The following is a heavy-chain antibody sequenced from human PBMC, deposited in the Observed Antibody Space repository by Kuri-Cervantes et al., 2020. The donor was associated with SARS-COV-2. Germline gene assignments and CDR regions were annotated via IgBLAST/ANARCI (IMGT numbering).Heavy chain of an antibody. Sequence: GGSLRLSCAASGFTFSNYSMNWVRQAPGKGLEWVSSISSSSSYIYYADSVKGRFTISRDNAKNSLYLQMNSLRAEDTAVYYCARDRGEDIVVVVAASAYDYWGQGTLVTVSS. CDR2: ISSSSSYI. V-gene: IGHV3-21*01. D-gene: IGHD2-15*01. CDR3: ARDRGEDIVVVVAASAYDY. J-gene: IGHJ4*02. CDR1: GFTFSNYS.